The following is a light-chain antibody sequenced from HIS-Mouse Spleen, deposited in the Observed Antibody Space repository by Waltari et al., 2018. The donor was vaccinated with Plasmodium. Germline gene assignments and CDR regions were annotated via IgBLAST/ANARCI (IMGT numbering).Light chain of an antibody. CDR2: LGS. CDR1: QSLLHSNGYNY. J-gene: IGKJ2*01. Sequence: DIVMTQSPLSLPVTPGEPDSISCRSSQSLLHSNGYNYLVWYLQKPGQSPQLLIYLGSNRASGVPDRFSGSGSGTDFTLKISRVEAEDVGVYYCMQALQTPRYTFGQGTKLEIK. CDR3: MQALQTPRYT. V-gene: IGKV2-28*01.